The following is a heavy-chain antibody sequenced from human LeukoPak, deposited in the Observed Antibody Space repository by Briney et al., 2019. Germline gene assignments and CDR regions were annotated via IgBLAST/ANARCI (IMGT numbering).Heavy chain of an antibody. D-gene: IGHD1-14*01. Sequence: ASVKVSFKASGYTFTSYDINWVRQATGQGLEWMGWMNPNSGNTGYAQKFQGRVTMTRNTSMSTAYTELSSLRSEDTAVYYCATRRVTLYPGGMDVWGQGTTVTVSS. CDR3: ATRRVTLYPGGMDV. J-gene: IGHJ6*02. CDR1: GYTFTSYD. CDR2: MNPNSGNT. V-gene: IGHV1-8*01.